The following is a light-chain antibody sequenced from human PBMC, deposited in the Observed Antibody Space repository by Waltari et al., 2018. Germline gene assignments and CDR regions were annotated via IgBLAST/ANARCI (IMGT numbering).Light chain of an antibody. Sequence: QPALTQPPSASGSPGQSVTISCTGTSSDVGGYNYVSWYQQHPGKAPKLLIYKVSNRPSGVPNLFSGSKAGNAASLTVSGLQAEDEADYYCSSYAGSNNLIFGGGTKLTVL. V-gene: IGLV2-8*01. J-gene: IGLJ2*01. CDR1: SSDVGGYNY. CDR2: KVS. CDR3: SSYAGSNNLI.